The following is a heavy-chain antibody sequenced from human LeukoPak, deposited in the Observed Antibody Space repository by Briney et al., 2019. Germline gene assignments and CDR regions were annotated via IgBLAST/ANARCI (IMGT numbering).Heavy chain of an antibody. CDR2: TSSSDSGK. V-gene: IGHV3-23*01. Sequence: SGGSLRLSCVVSGFTLSSYAMSWVRQAPGKGLEWVAATSSSDSGKYHADSVRGRFTISRDNSKNTVYLQMNSLRVDDTAVYYCAKSLDYGGNRARLDFWGQGTLVTVSS. J-gene: IGHJ4*02. D-gene: IGHD4-23*01. CDR1: GFTLSSYA. CDR3: AKSLDYGGNRARLDF.